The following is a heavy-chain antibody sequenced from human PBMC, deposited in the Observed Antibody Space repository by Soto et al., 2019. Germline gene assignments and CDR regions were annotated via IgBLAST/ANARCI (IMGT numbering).Heavy chain of an antibody. CDR3: ARDRSQRTGVGYFDY. D-gene: IGHD1-26*01. CDR2: ISYDGSNK. Sequence: GGSLRLSCAASGFTFSSYAMHWVRQAPGKGLEWVAVISYDGSNKYYADSVKGRFTISRDNSKNTLYLQMNSLRAEDTAVYYCARDRSQRTGVGYFDYWGQGTLVTVSS. J-gene: IGHJ4*02. V-gene: IGHV3-30-3*01. CDR1: GFTFSSYA.